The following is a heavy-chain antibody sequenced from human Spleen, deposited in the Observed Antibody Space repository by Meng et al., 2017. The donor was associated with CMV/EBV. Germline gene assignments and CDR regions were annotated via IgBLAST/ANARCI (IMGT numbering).Heavy chain of an antibody. D-gene: IGHD3-9*01. V-gene: IGHV1-2*06. Sequence: YTVAGYYMHWVRQAPGQGLEWMGRINPNSGGTNYAQKFQGRVTMTRDTSISTAYMELSRLRSDDTAVYYCARDHYDILTGYYMFWFDPWGQGTLVTVSS. J-gene: IGHJ5*02. CDR2: INPNSGGT. CDR1: YTVAGYY. CDR3: ARDHYDILTGYYMFWFDP.